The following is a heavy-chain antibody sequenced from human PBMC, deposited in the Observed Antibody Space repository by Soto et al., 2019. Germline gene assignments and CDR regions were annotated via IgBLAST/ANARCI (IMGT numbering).Heavy chain of an antibody. CDR1: VGTFSSYA. CDR2: IIPIFGTA. D-gene: IGHD2-15*01. Sequence: SVKVSCKASVGTFSSYAISWVRQAPGQGLEWMGGIIPIFGTANYAQKFQGRVTLTADESASTAYMELSSLRSEDTAVYYCAREYCSGGSCYSYYWGQGILVTVSS. CDR3: AREYCSGGSCYSYY. V-gene: IGHV1-69*13. J-gene: IGHJ4*02.